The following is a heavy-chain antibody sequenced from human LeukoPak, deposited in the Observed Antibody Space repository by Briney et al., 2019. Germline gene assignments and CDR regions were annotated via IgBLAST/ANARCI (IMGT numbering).Heavy chain of an antibody. Sequence: ASVKVSCKASGYTFTSYDINWVRQATGQGLEWMGWMNPNSGDTNYAQRFQDRVTMTSDTSITAAYIDLNLLRSDDTAVYYCARGDYYGSGKVVAAWGQGTPVTVSS. J-gene: IGHJ5*02. CDR3: ARGDYYGSGKVVAA. D-gene: IGHD3-10*01. CDR2: MNPNSGDT. V-gene: IGHV1-2*02. CDR1: GYTFTSYD.